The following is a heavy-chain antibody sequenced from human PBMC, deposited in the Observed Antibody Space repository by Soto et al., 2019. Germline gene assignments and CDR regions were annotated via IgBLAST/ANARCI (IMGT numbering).Heavy chain of an antibody. V-gene: IGHV1-3*01. CDR3: AGVSPTMVRGVMGSFDP. CDR2: INAGNGNT. D-gene: IGHD3-10*01. Sequence: QVQLVQSGAEVKKPGASVKVSCKASGYTFTSYAMHWVRQAPGQRLEWMGWINAGNGNTKYSQKFQGRVTITRDTSASTAYMELSSLRSEDTAVYYCAGVSPTMVRGVMGSFDPWGQGTLVTVSS. CDR1: GYTFTSYA. J-gene: IGHJ5*02.